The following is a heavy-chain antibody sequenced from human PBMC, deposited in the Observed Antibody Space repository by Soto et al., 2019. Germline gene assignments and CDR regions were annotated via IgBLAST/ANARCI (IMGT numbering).Heavy chain of an antibody. CDR2: ISGYNGNT. J-gene: IGHJ6*02. V-gene: IGHV1-18*04. CDR3: AREAAAERNYYGLDV. CDR1: GYIFSRYG. D-gene: IGHD6-13*01. Sequence: QVQLVQSGPEVRKPGASVKVSCKASGYIFSRYGISWVRQAPGQGLEWMAWISGYNGNTKFGERVQGRVTVTTDTSTSTAYMELRSLRSDDTAVYYCAREAAAERNYYGLDVWGQGNTVIVSS.